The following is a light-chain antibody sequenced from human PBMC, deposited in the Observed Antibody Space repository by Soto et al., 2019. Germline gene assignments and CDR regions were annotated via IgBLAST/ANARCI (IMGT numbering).Light chain of an antibody. CDR1: QSVSSN. J-gene: IGKJ1*01. Sequence: EIVMTQSPATLSVSPGERATLSCRASQSVSSNLAWYQQKPGQAPRLLIYGASTRATGIQARFSGSGSGTEFTLTISSLQSEDFAVYYCQQYNNRRTFGQGTKVEIK. CDR3: QQYNNRRT. V-gene: IGKV3-15*01. CDR2: GAS.